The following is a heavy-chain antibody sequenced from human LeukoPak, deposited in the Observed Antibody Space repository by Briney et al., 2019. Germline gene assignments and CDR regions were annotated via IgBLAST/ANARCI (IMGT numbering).Heavy chain of an antibody. J-gene: IGHJ4*02. CDR3: ARPSTRELLSDY. D-gene: IGHD2-2*01. Sequence: SETLSLTCTVSGGSISSYYWSWIRQPAGKGLEWIGRVYISGSTNYNPSLKSRVTMSVDTSKNQFSLKLSSVTAADTAVYYCARPSTRELLSDYWGQGTLVTVSS. CDR2: VYISGST. V-gene: IGHV4-4*07. CDR1: GGSISSYY.